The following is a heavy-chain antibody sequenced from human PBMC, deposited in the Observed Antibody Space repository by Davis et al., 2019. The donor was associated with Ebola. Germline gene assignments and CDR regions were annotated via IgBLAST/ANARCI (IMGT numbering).Heavy chain of an antibody. V-gene: IGHV4-39*01. CDR1: GGSISSSSYY. CDR2: IYYSGST. D-gene: IGHD5-12*01. CDR3: ARPPYSGYDDRGWFDP. J-gene: IGHJ5*02. Sequence: MPSETLSLTCTVSGGSISSSSYYWGWIRQPPGKGLEWIGSIYYSGSTYYNPSLKSRVTISVDTSKNQFSLKLSSVTAADTAVYYCARPPYSGYDDRGWFDPWGQGTLVTVSS.